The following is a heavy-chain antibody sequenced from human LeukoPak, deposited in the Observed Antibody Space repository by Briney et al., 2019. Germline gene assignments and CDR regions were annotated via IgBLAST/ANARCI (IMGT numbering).Heavy chain of an antibody. CDR3: AKAELRSHAFDI. CDR1: GGSISSGGYY. J-gene: IGHJ3*02. D-gene: IGHD1-7*01. Sequence: SETLSLTCTVSGGSISSGGYYWSWIRQHPGKGLEWIGYIYYSGSTYYNPSLKSRVTISVDTSKNQFSLKLSSVTAADTAVYYCAKAELRSHAFDIWGQGTMVTVSS. CDR2: IYYSGST. V-gene: IGHV4-31*03.